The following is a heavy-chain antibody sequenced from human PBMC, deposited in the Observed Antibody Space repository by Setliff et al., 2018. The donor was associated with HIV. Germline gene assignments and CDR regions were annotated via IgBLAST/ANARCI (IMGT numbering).Heavy chain of an antibody. Sequence: GASVKVSCKASGYTFTDYFMHWVRQAPGQGLEWIGRINPNSGGTKYSQEFLGRVTMTRDTSINTAYMQLSGLRSDDTAVYFCARESSVGKWLDPWGQGTLVTVSS. D-gene: IGHD1-26*01. J-gene: IGHJ5*02. CDR2: INPNSGGT. V-gene: IGHV1-2*06. CDR1: GYTFTDYF. CDR3: ARESSVGKWLDP.